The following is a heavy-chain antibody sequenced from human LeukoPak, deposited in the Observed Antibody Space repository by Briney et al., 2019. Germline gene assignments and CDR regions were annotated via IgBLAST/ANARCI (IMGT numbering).Heavy chain of an antibody. D-gene: IGHD1-26*01. V-gene: IGHV3-30*04. CDR3: ARGGPGRSLTIVPERTKYYMDV. J-gene: IGHJ6*03. Sequence: GGSLRLSCAASGFTFSSYVMHWVRQAPGKGLEWVAIISYDGSNEYYADSVKGRFTISRDNAKNSLYLQMNSLRAEDTAMYYCARGGPGRSLTIVPERTKYYMDVWGKGATVTVSS. CDR1: GFTFSSYV. CDR2: ISYDGSNE.